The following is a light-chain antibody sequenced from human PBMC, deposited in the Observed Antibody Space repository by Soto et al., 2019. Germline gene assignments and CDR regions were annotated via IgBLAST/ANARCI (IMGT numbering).Light chain of an antibody. J-gene: IGLJ3*02. Sequence: QSALTQPASVSGSPGQSITIACTGTSSDIGAYNYVSWYQQHPGKAPKLMIYEVSNRPSGVSSRFSGSKSGNTASLTISGLQAEDETDYYCSSYTTISTWVFGGGTKVTVL. CDR1: SSDIGAYNY. CDR3: SSYTTISTWV. CDR2: EVS. V-gene: IGLV2-14*01.